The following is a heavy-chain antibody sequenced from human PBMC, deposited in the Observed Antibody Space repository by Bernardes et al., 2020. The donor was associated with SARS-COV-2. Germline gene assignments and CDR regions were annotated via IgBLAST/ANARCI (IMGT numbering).Heavy chain of an antibody. V-gene: IGHV3-33*01. CDR3: ARDLLAVYGMDV. Sequence: GGSLRLSCAASGFTFSSYGMHWVRQAPGKGLEWVAVIWYDGSNKYYADSVKGRFTISRDNSKNTLYLQMNSLRAEDTAVYYCARDLLAVYGMDVWGQGTTVTVSS. J-gene: IGHJ6*02. CDR1: GFTFSSYG. D-gene: IGHD2-21*01. CDR2: IWYDGSNK.